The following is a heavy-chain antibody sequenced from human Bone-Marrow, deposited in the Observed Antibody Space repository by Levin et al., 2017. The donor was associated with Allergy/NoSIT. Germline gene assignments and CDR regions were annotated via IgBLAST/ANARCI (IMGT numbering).Heavy chain of an antibody. CDR1: RFTFSNYW. Sequence: GESLKISCAASRFTFSNYWMSWVRQAPGKGLEWVANIKQDGSEKYYVDSVKGRFTISRDNAKNSLYLEMNSLRAEDTAVYYCARELYYYGSSVYKGGRFDIWGQGTMVTVSS. V-gene: IGHV3-7*01. CDR3: ARELYYYGSSVYKGGRFDI. CDR2: IKQDGSEK. D-gene: IGHD3-22*01. J-gene: IGHJ3*02.